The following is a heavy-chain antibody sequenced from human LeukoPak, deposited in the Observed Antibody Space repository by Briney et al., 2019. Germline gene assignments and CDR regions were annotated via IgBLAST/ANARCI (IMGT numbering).Heavy chain of an antibody. J-gene: IGHJ4*02. CDR1: GFTFSDYD. CDR2: ISSSGDKI. D-gene: IGHD3-22*01. CDR3: ARHSDDSSDFYFDY. V-gene: IGHV3-48*03. Sequence: GGSLRLSRAASGFTFSDYDMNWVRQAPGKGLQWVSYISSSGDKIYYADSVKGRFTISRDNSKSTLYLQMNSLRAEDTAVYCCARHSDDSSDFYFDYWGQGTLVSVSS.